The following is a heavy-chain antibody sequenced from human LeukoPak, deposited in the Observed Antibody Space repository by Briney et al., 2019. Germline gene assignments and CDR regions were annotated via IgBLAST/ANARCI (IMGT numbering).Heavy chain of an antibody. CDR2: IYYSGST. J-gene: IGHJ5*02. D-gene: IGHD6-13*01. CDR1: GGSISSSSYY. Sequence: PSETLSLTCTVSGGSISSSSYYWGWIRQPPGKGLEWIGSIYYSGSTYYNPSLKSRVTISVDTSKNQFSLKLSSVTAADTAVYYCARDPSTYSSRPGFDPWGQGTLVTVSS. V-gene: IGHV4-39*07. CDR3: ARDPSTYSSRPGFDP.